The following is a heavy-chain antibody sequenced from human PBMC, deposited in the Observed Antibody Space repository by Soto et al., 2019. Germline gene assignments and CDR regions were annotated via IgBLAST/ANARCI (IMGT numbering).Heavy chain of an antibody. V-gene: IGHV3-23*01. J-gene: IGHJ3*02. CDR1: GFTFSSYA. D-gene: IGHD1-26*01. CDR2: ISGSGGST. CDR3: AKDRLYSGTPLLDAFDI. Sequence: GGSLRLSCAASGFTFSSYAMSWVRQAPGKGLEWVSAISGSGGSTYYADSVKGRFTISRDNSKNTLYLQMNSLRAEDTAVYYCAKDRLYSGTPLLDAFDIWGQGTMVTVSS.